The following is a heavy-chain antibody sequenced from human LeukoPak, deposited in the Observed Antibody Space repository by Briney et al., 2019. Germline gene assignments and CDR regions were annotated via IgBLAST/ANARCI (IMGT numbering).Heavy chain of an antibody. Sequence: SETPSLTCTVSGGSISSGSYYWGWIRQPAGKGLEWIGRIYTSGSTNYNPSLKSRVTISVDTSKNQFSLKLSSVTAADTAVYYCVRDLSSSIQVQHAFDIWGQGTMVTVSS. V-gene: IGHV4-61*02. D-gene: IGHD6-6*01. J-gene: IGHJ3*02. CDR2: IYTSGST. CDR1: GGSISSGSYY. CDR3: VRDLSSSIQVQHAFDI.